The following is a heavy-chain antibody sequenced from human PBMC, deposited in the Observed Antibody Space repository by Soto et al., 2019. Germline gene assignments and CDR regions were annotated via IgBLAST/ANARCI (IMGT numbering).Heavy chain of an antibody. J-gene: IGHJ6*02. CDR2: INPNSGGT. CDR3: ASPLQYVVVPAAGLIEGGMDV. V-gene: IGHV1-2*02. CDR1: GYTFTGYY. Sequence: QVQLVQSGAEVKKPGASVKVSCKASGYTFTGYYMHWVRQAPGQGLEWMGWINPNSGGTNYAQKFQGRVTMTRDTYISTAYMELRRLRADDTAVYYRASPLQYVVVPAAGLIEGGMDVWGQGTTVTVSS. D-gene: IGHD2-2*01.